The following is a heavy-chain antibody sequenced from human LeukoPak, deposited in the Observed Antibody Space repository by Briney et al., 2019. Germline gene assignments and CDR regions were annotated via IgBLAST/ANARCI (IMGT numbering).Heavy chain of an antibody. D-gene: IGHD6-19*01. V-gene: IGHV1-69*05. CDR2: IIPIFGTA. CDR1: GGTFSSYA. Sequence: GASVKVSCKASGGTFSSYAISWVRQAPGQGLEWMGGIIPIFGTANYAQKFQGRVTITTDESTSTAYMELSSLRSEDTAVYYCARGAVAGLTWIDPWGQGTLVTVSS. J-gene: IGHJ5*02. CDR3: ARGAVAGLTWIDP.